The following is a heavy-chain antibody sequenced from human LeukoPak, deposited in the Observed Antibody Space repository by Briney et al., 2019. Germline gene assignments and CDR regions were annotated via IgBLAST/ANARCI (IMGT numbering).Heavy chain of an antibody. CDR2: INSDGSST. D-gene: IGHD4-17*01. J-gene: IGHJ4*02. V-gene: IGHV3-74*01. CDR1: GFTFSSYW. Sequence: GGSLRLSCAASGFTFSSYWMHWVRQAPGKGLVWVSRINSDGSSTSYADSVKGRFTISRDNAKSTLYPQMNSLRAEDTAVYYCAREGPFYGDYIEAYFDYWGQGTLVTVSS. CDR3: AREGPFYGDYIEAYFDY.